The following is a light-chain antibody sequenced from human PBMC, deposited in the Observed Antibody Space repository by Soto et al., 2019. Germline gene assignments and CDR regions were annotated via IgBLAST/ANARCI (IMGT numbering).Light chain of an antibody. Sequence: DVQMTQSPSSLSAFVGDRVTITCRASQGIAPYLAWFQQKPGKVPKLLIYATSTLQSGVPSRFSGSGSGTEFTLTINSLQPVDVGTYYCQKYNSAPLTFGGGTKVEIK. CDR1: QGIAPY. CDR2: ATS. J-gene: IGKJ4*01. V-gene: IGKV1-27*01. CDR3: QKYNSAPLT.